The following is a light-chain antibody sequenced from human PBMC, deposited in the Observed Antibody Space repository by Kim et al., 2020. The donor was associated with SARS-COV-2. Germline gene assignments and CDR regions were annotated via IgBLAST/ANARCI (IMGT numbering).Light chain of an antibody. Sequence: SSELTQDPAVSVALGQTVRITCQGDSLRSYYATWYQQKPGQAPILVIYGKNNRPSGIPDRFSGSSSGNTASLTITGTQAGDEADYYCNSRDSNGNVLVGG. CDR1: SLRSYY. CDR2: GKN. V-gene: IGLV3-19*01. CDR3: NSRDSNGNVL. J-gene: IGLJ2*01.